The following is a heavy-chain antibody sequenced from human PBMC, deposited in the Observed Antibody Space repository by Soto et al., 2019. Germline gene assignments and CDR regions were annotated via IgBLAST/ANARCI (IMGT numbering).Heavy chain of an antibody. J-gene: IGHJ4*02. D-gene: IGHD6-13*01. V-gene: IGHV1-18*01. Sequence: QVQLVQSGAEVKKPGASVKVSCKASGYTFTTYGITWMRQAPGQGLEWMGWISAYNGNTNYAQKLQGRVTMTTYPSTNTAYMELRSLRSDDTAMYDCARTDSRPQDFDYWGQGTLVTVSS. CDR2: ISAYNGNT. CDR3: ARTDSRPQDFDY. CDR1: GYTFTTYG.